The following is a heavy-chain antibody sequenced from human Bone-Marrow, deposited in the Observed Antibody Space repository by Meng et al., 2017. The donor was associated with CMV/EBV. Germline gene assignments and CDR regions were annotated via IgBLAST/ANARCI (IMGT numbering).Heavy chain of an antibody. CDR2: MNPNSGNT. V-gene: IGHV1-8*03. CDR3: ARRGYYYGMDV. D-gene: IGHD3-10*01. J-gene: IGHJ6*02. CDR1: GYTFTSYD. Sequence: ASVKVSCKASGYTFTSYDINWVRQATGQGLEWMGWMNPNSGNTGYAQKFQGRVTITRNTSVSTAYMELSSLRSEDTAVYYCARRGYYYGMDVWGQGTTVTVSS.